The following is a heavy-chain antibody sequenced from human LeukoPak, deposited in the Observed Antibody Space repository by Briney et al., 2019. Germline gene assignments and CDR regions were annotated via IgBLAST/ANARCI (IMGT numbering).Heavy chain of an antibody. D-gene: IGHD3-22*01. J-gene: IGHJ4*02. Sequence: QTGGSLRLSCAASGFTFSSYWMSWVRQAPGKGLEWVANIKQDGSEKHYVVSVKGRFTISRDNAKNSLYLQMNSLRAEDTAVYYCARVRYYYDSSGPFDYWGQGTLVTVSS. V-gene: IGHV3-7*01. CDR2: IKQDGSEK. CDR3: ARVRYYYDSSGPFDY. CDR1: GFTFSSYW.